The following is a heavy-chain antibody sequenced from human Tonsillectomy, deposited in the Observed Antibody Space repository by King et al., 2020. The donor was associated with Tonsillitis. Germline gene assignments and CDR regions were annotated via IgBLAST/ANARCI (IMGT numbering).Heavy chain of an antibody. J-gene: IGHJ4*02. D-gene: IGHD1-1*01. CDR2: ITSSSNYI. CDR1: GFTFSSYS. V-gene: IGHV3-21*01. CDR3: ARGSVVQRTIDS. Sequence: VQLVESGGGLVKPGGSLRLSCAASGFTFSSYSMNWVRQAPGKGLEWVSFITSSSNYIYYADSVKGRFTISRDNAKNSLYLQMNSLRAEDTAVYYCARGSVVQRTIDSWGQGTLVTVSS.